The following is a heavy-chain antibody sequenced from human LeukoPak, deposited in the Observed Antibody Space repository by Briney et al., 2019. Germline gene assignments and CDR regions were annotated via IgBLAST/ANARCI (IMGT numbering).Heavy chain of an antibody. CDR3: ARDKCSSTSCYPYYYYYYYMDV. CDR1: GYTLTELS. D-gene: IGHD2-2*01. Sequence: ASVKVSCKVSGYTLTELSMHWVRQAPGKGLEWMGGFDPEDGETIYAQKFQGRVTMTEDTSTDTAYMELRSLRSDDTAVYYCARDKCSSTSCYPYYYYYYYMDVWGKGTTVTVSS. CDR2: FDPEDGET. J-gene: IGHJ6*03. V-gene: IGHV1-24*01.